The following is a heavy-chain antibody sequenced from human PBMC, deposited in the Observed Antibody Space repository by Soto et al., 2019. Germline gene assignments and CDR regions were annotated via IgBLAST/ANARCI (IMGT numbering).Heavy chain of an antibody. CDR2: IRSKANSYAT. Sequence: EVQLVESGGGLVQPGGSLKLSCAASGFTFSGSAMHWVRQASGKGLEGVGRIRSKANSYATAYAAAVKGRFTIARDDSKNTAYLQMNSLKTEDTAVYYCTSPYSSGGRSIDYWGQGNLVTVSS. J-gene: IGHJ4*02. V-gene: IGHV3-73*02. D-gene: IGHD6-19*01. CDR3: TSPYSSGGRSIDY. CDR1: GFTFSGSA.